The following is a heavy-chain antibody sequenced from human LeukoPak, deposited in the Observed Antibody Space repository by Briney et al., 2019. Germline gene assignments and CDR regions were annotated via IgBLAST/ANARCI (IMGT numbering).Heavy chain of an antibody. D-gene: IGHD5-18*01. CDR2: IYYSGST. J-gene: IGHJ4*02. CDR1: GGSISSGGYY. Sequence: SGTLSLTCTVSGGSISSGGYYWSWIRQHPGKGLEWIGYIYYSGSTYYNPSLKSRVTISVDTSKNQLSLKLSSVTAADTAVYYCARDTAMVLDYWGQGTLVTVSS. CDR3: ARDTAMVLDY. V-gene: IGHV4-31*03.